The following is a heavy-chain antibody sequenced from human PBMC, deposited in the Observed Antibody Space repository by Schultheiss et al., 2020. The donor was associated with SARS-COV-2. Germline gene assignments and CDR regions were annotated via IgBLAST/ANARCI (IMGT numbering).Heavy chain of an antibody. CDR1: GFTFSSYA. Sequence: GGSLRLSCAASGFTFSSYAMHWVRQAPGKGLEWVGRIKDKTDGGTTDYAAPVKGRFAMSRDDSKNTLYLQMDSLKTEDTALYYCTGGAGSDYWGQGTLVTVSS. V-gene: IGHV3-15*01. J-gene: IGHJ4*02. CDR3: TGGAGSDY. D-gene: IGHD2-15*01. CDR2: IKDKTDGGTT.